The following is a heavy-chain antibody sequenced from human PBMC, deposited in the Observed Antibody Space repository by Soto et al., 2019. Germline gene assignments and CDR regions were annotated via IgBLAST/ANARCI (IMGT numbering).Heavy chain of an antibody. CDR2: ISGSGGST. CDR1: GFTFSSYA. J-gene: IGHJ2*01. V-gene: IGHV3-23*01. D-gene: IGHD5-18*01. CDR3: AKAVDTAMANYWYFDL. Sequence: EVQLLESGEGLVQPGGSLRLSCAASGFTFSSYAMSWVRQAPGKGLEWTSAISGSGGSTYYADSVKGRFTISRDNSKNTLYLQMNSLRAEDTAVHYCAKAVDTAMANYWYFDLWGRGTLVTVST.